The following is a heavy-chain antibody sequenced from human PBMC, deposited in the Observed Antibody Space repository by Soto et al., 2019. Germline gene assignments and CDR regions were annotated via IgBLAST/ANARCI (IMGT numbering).Heavy chain of an antibody. CDR2: IFSDNER. CDR3: ARMNVDSYQFYYAMDV. D-gene: IGHD4-17*01. CDR1: GFSLTTGKMG. V-gene: IGHV2-26*01. Sequence: SGPTLVNPTETLTLTCTVSGFSLTTGKMGVSWVRQPPGKALEWLAHIFSDNERSYSTSLQGRLTISKDTSGSQVVLSMTNVDPVDTATYYCARMNVDSYQFYYAMDVWGQGTTVTVSS. J-gene: IGHJ6*02.